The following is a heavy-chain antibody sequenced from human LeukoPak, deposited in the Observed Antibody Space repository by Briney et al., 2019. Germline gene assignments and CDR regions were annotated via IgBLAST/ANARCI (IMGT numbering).Heavy chain of an antibody. D-gene: IGHD6-6*01. CDR3: ARREEYSSASRVVGPWKY. Sequence: PGGSLRLSCSASGFTINNYNLNWARQAPGKGLEWVSYIISTSTTIYYADSVRGRFTISRDNAKNSLYLQMNSLRAEDTAVYYCARREEYSSASRVVGPWKYWGQGTLVTVSS. J-gene: IGHJ4*02. CDR2: IISTSTTI. V-gene: IGHV3-48*01. CDR1: GFTINNYN.